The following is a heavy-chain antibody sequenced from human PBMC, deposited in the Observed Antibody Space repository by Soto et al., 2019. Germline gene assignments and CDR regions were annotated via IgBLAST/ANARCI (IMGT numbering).Heavy chain of an antibody. D-gene: IGHD6-25*01. Sequence: EVQLVESGGGLVQTGGSLRLSCAASGFTFSAYWMSWVRQAPGTGLEWVANIKQAGSEKYYVDSVTGRFIISRDDAKNSLFLQVHSLRVEDTAVYSCAREKRAIGYFDYWGQGTLVTVSS. J-gene: IGHJ4*02. CDR2: IKQAGSEK. CDR1: GFTFSAYW. V-gene: IGHV3-7*01. CDR3: AREKRAIGYFDY.